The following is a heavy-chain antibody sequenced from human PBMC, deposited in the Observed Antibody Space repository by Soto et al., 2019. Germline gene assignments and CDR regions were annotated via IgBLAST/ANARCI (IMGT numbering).Heavy chain of an antibody. J-gene: IGHJ3*02. V-gene: IGHV3-23*01. CDR2: ISRSGGRT. Sequence: PGGSLRLSCEASVFTFSNYAMSWVRQPPEKGLKRVSAISRSGGRTYYADDVKARVTIYTDTSYNTRNLKMNSLRAEDTAVYYCAKEGSGDDWVVGAFDIWGQGTMVTVSS. CDR3: AKEGSGDDWVVGAFDI. CDR1: VFTFSNYA. D-gene: IGHD5-12*01.